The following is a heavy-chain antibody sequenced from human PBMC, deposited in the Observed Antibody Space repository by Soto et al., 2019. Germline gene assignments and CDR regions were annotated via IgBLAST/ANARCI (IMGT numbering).Heavy chain of an antibody. V-gene: IGHV1-3*01. Sequence: ASVKVSCKASGYTFTSYGMHWVRHAPGQRLEWMGWINAGNGNTKYSQKFQGRVTITRDTSASTAYMELSSLRSEDTAVYYCAISPQGIAAHFDYWGQGTLVTVSS. D-gene: IGHD6-13*01. J-gene: IGHJ4*02. CDR2: INAGNGNT. CDR1: GYTFTSYG. CDR3: AISPQGIAAHFDY.